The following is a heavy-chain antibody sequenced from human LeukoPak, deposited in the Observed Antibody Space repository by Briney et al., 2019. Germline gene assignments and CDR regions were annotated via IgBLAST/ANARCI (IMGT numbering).Heavy chain of an antibody. CDR2: VKQDGSEK. CDR1: GFTFSSYW. D-gene: IGHD3-10*01. CDR3: ARDHGAAGAYYMDV. J-gene: IGHJ6*03. V-gene: IGHV3-7*01. Sequence: GGSLRLSCAASGFTFSSYWMSWVRQAPGKGLEWVANVKQDGSEKYYVDSVKGRFTISRDNAKNSLYLQMNSLRAEDTAVYYCARDHGAAGAYYMDVWGKGTTVTVSS.